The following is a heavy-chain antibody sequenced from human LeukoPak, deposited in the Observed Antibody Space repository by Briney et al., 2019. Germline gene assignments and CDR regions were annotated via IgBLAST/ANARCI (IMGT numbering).Heavy chain of an antibody. CDR1: GFTLSSYW. CDR3: ARDWVAGVPFDAFDI. V-gene: IGHV3-7*03. J-gene: IGHJ3*02. D-gene: IGHD3-10*01. Sequence: GGSLRLSCAASGFTLSSYWMSWVRQAPGKGLEWVANIKEDGSEKYYVDSVKGRFTISRDNAKNSLYLHMNSLTAEDTAMYYCARDWVAGVPFDAFDIWGQGTMVTVSS. CDR2: IKEDGSEK.